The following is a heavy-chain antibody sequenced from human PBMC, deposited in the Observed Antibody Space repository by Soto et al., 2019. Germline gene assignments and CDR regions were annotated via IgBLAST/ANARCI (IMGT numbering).Heavy chain of an antibody. J-gene: IGHJ4*02. Sequence: QPGGSVRLSCAASGFAFSNFDMGWVRQAPGKGLEWVSTITSGGTTYSADSVRGRLILSRDNSRNTLYLQMNSLRADDTALYYCATRSGTSTDYRGQGTLVTSPQ. V-gene: IGHV3-23*01. CDR2: ITSGGTT. CDR1: GFAFSNFD. D-gene: IGHD3-10*01. CDR3: ATRSGTSTDY.